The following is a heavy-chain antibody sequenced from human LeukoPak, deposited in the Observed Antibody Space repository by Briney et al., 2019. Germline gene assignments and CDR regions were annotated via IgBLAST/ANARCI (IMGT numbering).Heavy chain of an antibody. Sequence: PSETLSLTCTVSGGSISSSDYYWSWIRQPPGKGLEWIGYIYYSGSTYYNPSLKSRVTISVDTSKNQFSLKLSSVTAADTAVYYCARALGAIRSRYYFDYWGQGTLVTVSS. CDR3: ARALGAIRSRYYFDY. V-gene: IGHV4-30-4*01. D-gene: IGHD4/OR15-4a*01. CDR2: IYYSGST. CDR1: GGSISSSDYY. J-gene: IGHJ4*02.